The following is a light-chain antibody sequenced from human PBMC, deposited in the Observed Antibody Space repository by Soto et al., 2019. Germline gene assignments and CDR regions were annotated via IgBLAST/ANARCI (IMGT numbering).Light chain of an antibody. CDR1: QSINSY. CDR3: QQSVSTPRT. J-gene: IGKJ1*01. V-gene: IGKV1-39*01. Sequence: DIQMTQSPSSQSASVGDRVTITCRASQSINSYLNWYQQKPGKAPTLLIYAASSLQSGVPSRFSDSGSETDFPLTITSLQPDDFATYYCQQSVSTPRTFGQGTRVDI. CDR2: AAS.